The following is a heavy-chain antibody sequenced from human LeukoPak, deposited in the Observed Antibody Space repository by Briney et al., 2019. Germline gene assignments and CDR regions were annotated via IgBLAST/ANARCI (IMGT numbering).Heavy chain of an antibody. Sequence: GRSLRLFCAASGFTFDDYAMHWVRQAPGKGLEWVSGISWNSGSIGYADSVKGRFTISRDNAKNSLYLRMNSLRAEDTALYYCAKGAYGMDVWGQGTTVTVSS. CDR1: GFTFDDYA. V-gene: IGHV3-9*01. J-gene: IGHJ6*02. CDR3: AKGAYGMDV. CDR2: ISWNSGSI.